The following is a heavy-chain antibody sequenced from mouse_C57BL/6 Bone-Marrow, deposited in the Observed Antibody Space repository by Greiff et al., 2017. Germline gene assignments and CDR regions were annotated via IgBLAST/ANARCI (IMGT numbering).Heavy chain of an antibody. Sequence: EVQGVESGGGLVQSGRSLRLSCATSGFTFSDFYMEWVRQAPGKGLEWIAASRNKANDYTTEYSASVKGRFIVSRDTSKSILYLQMNVLRAEGTAIYYCARAPWLLDYWGQGTTLTVSS. D-gene: IGHD2-3*01. V-gene: IGHV7-1*01. CDR2: SRNKANDYTT. J-gene: IGHJ2*01. CDR1: GFTFSDFY. CDR3: ARAPWLLDY.